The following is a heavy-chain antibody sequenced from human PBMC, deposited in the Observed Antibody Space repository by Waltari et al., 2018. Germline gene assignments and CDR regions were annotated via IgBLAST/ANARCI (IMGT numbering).Heavy chain of an antibody. CDR1: GGSISSGSYY. Sequence: QVQLQESGPGLVKPSQTLSLTCTVSGGSISSGSYYWSWIRQPAGKGLEWIGDIYTSGSTNYNPSLKSRVTISVDTSKNQFSLKLSSVTAADTAVYYCARGSPGEAGFDPWGQGTLVTVSS. CDR3: ARGSPGEAGFDP. V-gene: IGHV4-61*09. D-gene: IGHD3-10*01. J-gene: IGHJ5*02. CDR2: IYTSGST.